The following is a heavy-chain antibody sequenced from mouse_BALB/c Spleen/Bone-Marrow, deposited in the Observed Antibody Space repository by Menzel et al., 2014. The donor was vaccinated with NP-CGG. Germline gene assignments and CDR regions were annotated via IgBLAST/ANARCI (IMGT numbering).Heavy chain of an antibody. CDR3: SLYDYDGESAY. D-gene: IGHD2-4*01. V-gene: IGHV14-4*02. CDR1: GFNINDYY. CDR2: IVPQNGAT. J-gene: IGHJ3*01. Sequence: EAQLQQSGAEFVRSGASVKLCCTASGFNINDYYMHWLKQRLEQGLEWIGRIVPQNGATEYSPKFQGKATMAADTSSNTAYLQLSSLTSEDTAVYYCSLYDYDGESAYWGQGTLVTVSA.